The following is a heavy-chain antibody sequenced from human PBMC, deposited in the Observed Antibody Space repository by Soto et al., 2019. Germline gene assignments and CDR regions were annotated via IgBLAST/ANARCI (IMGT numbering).Heavy chain of an antibody. CDR1: GGSISSGGYY. CDR2: IYYSGST. D-gene: IGHD3-3*01. Sequence: SETLSLTCTVSGGSISSGGYYWSWIRQHPGKGLEWIGYIYYSGSTYYNPSLKSRVTISVDTSKNQFSLKLSSVTAADTAVYYCASSYYDFWSGYSNPPGMDVWGQGTTVTVSS. V-gene: IGHV4-31*03. CDR3: ASSYYDFWSGYSNPPGMDV. J-gene: IGHJ6*02.